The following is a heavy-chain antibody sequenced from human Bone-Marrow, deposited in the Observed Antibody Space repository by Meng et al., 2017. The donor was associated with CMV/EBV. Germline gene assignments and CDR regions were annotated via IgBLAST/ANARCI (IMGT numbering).Heavy chain of an antibody. CDR1: GFTFSDYY. CDR2: IRSSGNII. V-gene: IGHV3-11*01. D-gene: IGHD6-19*01. J-gene: IGHJ4*02. Sequence: GESLKISCVASGFTFSDYYMSWIRQAPGKGLEWTSYIRSSGNIIYYADSVKGRFTISRDNAKISLDLQMNNLRAEDTAVYYCAAGYTSAWTPPGYWGQGTLVTVSS. CDR3: AAGYTSAWTPPGY.